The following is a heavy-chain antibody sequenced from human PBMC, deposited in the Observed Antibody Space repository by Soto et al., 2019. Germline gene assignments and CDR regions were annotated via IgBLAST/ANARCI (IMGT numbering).Heavy chain of an antibody. V-gene: IGHV1-3*01. CDR1: GYTFTSYA. J-gene: IGHJ4*02. CDR3: ARDLGGWPDS. CDR2: INAGNGNT. D-gene: IGHD6-19*01. Sequence: QVQLVQSGAEVKKPGASVKVSCKASGYTFTSYAIHWVRQAPGQRLEWMGWINAGNGNTKYSQKFQDRVTITRDTYASTDYMELSSLRSEDTAVYYCARDLGGWPDSWGQGTLVTVSS.